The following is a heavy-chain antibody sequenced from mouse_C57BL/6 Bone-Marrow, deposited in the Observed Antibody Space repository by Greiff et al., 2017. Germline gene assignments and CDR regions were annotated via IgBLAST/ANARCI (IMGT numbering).Heavy chain of an antibody. J-gene: IGHJ1*03. V-gene: IGHV1-85*01. Sequence: VQLQQSGPELVKPGASVKLSCEASGYTFTSYDINWVKQRPGQGLEWIGWIYPRDGSTKYNEKFKGKATLTVDTSSSTAYMGLHSLTSEDSAVYFCARDYGGSYWYFDVWGTGTTVTVSS. D-gene: IGHD1-1*01. CDR3: ARDYGGSYWYFDV. CDR2: IYPRDGST. CDR1: GYTFTSYD.